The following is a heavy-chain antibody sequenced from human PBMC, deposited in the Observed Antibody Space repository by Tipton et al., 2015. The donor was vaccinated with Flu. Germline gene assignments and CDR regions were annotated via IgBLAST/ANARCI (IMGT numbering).Heavy chain of an antibody. Sequence: TLSLTCAVSGYSIRSSNYYWGWIRQPPGKGLEWIGNIFHSGNSYHNPSLKSRVTMSVETSKNQFSLKVFSVTAADTAVYYCARRDYSNYVSDPKSCFDPWGQGILVTVSS. D-gene: IGHD4-11*01. J-gene: IGHJ5*02. V-gene: IGHV4-38-2*01. CDR3: ARRDYSNYVSDPKSCFDP. CDR1: GYSIRSSNYY. CDR2: IFHSGNS.